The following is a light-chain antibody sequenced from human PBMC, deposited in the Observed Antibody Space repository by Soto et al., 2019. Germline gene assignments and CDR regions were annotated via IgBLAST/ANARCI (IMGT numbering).Light chain of an antibody. CDR2: EVN. CDR3: NSYTSSTTYV. Sequence: LTQPASVSGSPGQSITISCTGTSSDVGGYNYVSWYQQHPGKAPKLLIYEVNNRPSGVSNRFSGSKSGNTASLTISGLQAEDEADYYCNSYTSSTTYVFGAGTKV. J-gene: IGLJ1*01. V-gene: IGLV2-14*01. CDR1: SSDVGGYNY.